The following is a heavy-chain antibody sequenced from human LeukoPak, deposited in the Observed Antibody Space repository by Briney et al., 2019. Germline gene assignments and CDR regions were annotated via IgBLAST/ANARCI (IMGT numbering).Heavy chain of an antibody. D-gene: IGHD6-13*01. CDR3: ARVWGLAVAGGEIEY. CDR1: GFTFSSYS. J-gene: IGHJ4*02. CDR2: ISSSGTTI. V-gene: IGHV3-48*02. Sequence: PGGSLRLSCAASGFTFSSYSMNWVRQAPGKELEWVSYISSSGTTIYYADSVKGRFTISRDNAKNSLYLQMNSLRDEDTAVYYCARVWGLAVAGGEIEYWGQGTLVTVSS.